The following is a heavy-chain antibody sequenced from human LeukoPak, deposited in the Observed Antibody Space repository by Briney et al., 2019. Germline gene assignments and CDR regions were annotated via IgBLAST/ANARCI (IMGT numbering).Heavy chain of an antibody. D-gene: IGHD3-9*01. CDR1: GYTFTDYY. Sequence: ASVTVSCKASGYTFTDYYIHWVQQAPGKGLEWLGRVDPEDTETIYARKFQGRVTITADTSTDTAYLDLTSVRSEDTAVYYCARGSRSFDWLRSYFDFWGQGTLVTVSS. CDR2: VDPEDTET. J-gene: IGHJ4*02. V-gene: IGHV1-69-2*01. CDR3: ARGSRSFDWLRSYFDF.